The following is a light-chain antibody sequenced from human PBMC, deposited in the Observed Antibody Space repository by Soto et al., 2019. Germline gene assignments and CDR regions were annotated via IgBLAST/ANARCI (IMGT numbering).Light chain of an antibody. CDR1: EGIYRY. Sequence: AIRMTQSPSSISASTGDRVTITCRASEGIYRYLAWYQQKPGKAPNLLIYSTSTVQSGVPSRFSGSGSGTYFTLTISRLQSEDFGTYYCQQYYSYPLTFGGGTRVEIK. CDR3: QQYYSYPLT. V-gene: IGKV1-8*01. CDR2: STS. J-gene: IGKJ4*01.